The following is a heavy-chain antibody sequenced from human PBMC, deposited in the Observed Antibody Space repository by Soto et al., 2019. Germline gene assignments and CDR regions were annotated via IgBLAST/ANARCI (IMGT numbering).Heavy chain of an antibody. D-gene: IGHD4-17*01. CDR1: GGSINRSSYY. CDR2: VYFSGST. V-gene: IGHV4-39*01. J-gene: IGHJ3*02. Sequence: PSETLSLTCTVSGGSINRSSYYWGWIRRPPGKGLEWIGSVYFSGSTFYNPSLKSRVTISVDTSKNQFSLKLSSVTAADTAVFYCAKTTVTTVVAFDIWGQGTMVTVSS. CDR3: AKTTVTTVVAFDI.